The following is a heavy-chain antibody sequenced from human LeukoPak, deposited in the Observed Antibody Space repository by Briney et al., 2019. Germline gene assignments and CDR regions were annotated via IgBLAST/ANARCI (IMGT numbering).Heavy chain of an antibody. V-gene: IGHV4-59*08. J-gene: IGHJ1*01. CDR1: GGSISSDY. Sequence: SETLSLTCTVSGGSISSDYWSWIRQPPGKGLEWIGHNYYSGSTNYNPSLKSRVTISVDTSKNQFSLKLNSVTAADTAVYYCARQTGYFRYWGQGTLVAVSS. CDR2: NYYSGST. CDR3: ARQTGYFRY. D-gene: IGHD3-10*01.